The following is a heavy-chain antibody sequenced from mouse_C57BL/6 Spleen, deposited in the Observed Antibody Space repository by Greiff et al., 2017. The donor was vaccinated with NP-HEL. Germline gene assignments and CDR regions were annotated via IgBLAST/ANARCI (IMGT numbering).Heavy chain of an antibody. Sequence: VQLQQSGAELARPGASVKLSCKASGYTFTSYGISWVKQRTGQGLEWIGEIYPRSGNTYYNEKFKGKATLTADKSSSTAYMELLSLTSEDAAVYGSASALDYAMDYWGQGTSVTVSA. CDR1: GYTFTSYG. CDR3: ASALDYAMDY. J-gene: IGHJ4*01. CDR2: IYPRSGNT. V-gene: IGHV1-81*01.